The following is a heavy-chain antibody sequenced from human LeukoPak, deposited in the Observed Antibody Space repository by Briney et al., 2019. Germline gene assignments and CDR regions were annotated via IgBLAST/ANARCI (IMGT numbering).Heavy chain of an antibody. Sequence: SETLSLTCTVSGGSISTTSYFWAWIRQPPGEGLEWIGSIYYSGTTYYNSSLKSRVTISVERSKNRFSLNLSSLTAADTAVYYCARVYSSSHNWFDTWGQGTQVTVSS. D-gene: IGHD6-13*01. CDR2: IYYSGTT. V-gene: IGHV4-39*07. CDR3: ARVYSSSHNWFDT. CDR1: GGSISTTSYF. J-gene: IGHJ5*02.